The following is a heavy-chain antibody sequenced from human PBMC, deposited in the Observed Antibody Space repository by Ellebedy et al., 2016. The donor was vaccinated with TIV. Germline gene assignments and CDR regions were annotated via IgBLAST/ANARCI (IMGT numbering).Heavy chain of an antibody. CDR3: ARWFGELLYVRWFDP. V-gene: IGHV4-39*01. CDR1: GGSMTRSSYY. D-gene: IGHD3-10*01. J-gene: IGHJ5*02. Sequence: GSLRLSCTVSGGSMTRSSYYWAWIRQPPGKGLEWIGSIYYSGTTYYNPPLKSRVTISVDTSKNQFSLRLSSVTAADTAVYYCARWFGELLYVRWFDPWGQGTLVTVSS. CDR2: IYYSGTT.